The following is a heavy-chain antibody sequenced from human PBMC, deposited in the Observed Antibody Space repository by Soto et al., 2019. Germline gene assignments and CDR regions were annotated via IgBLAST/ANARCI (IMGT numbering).Heavy chain of an antibody. CDR1: GGSFSGDY. D-gene: IGHD6-19*01. Sequence: QVQLQQWGAGLLKPSETLSLTCAVYGGSFSGDYWSWIRQPPGKGLEWIGEINHGGTTSYNPSLKSRVTISVDTAKNQFSLRLNSVTAADTGVYFCARERRRSSGWGYFYFYGTDVWGQGTTVTVSS. V-gene: IGHV4-34*01. J-gene: IGHJ6*02. CDR3: ARERRRSSGWGYFYFYGTDV. CDR2: INHGGTT.